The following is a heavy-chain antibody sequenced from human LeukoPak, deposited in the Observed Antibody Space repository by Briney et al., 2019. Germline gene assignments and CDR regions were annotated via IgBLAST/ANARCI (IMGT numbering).Heavy chain of an antibody. D-gene: IGHD6-6*01. CDR3: ARMVDSSPYYFDY. CDR1: RGTFSSYT. J-gene: IGHJ4*02. V-gene: IGHV1-69*13. Sequence: SVKVSCKASRGTFSSYTISWVRQAPGQGLEWMGGIIPIFGTANYAQKFQGRVTITADESTSTAYMELSSLRSEDTAVYYCARMVDSSPYYFDYWGQGTLVTVSS. CDR2: IIPIFGTA.